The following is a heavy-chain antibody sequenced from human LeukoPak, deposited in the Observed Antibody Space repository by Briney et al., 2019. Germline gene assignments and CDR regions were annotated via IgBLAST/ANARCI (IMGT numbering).Heavy chain of an antibody. CDR3: ARDRESRGGRSGYYRLYFDY. J-gene: IGHJ4*02. Sequence: SQTLSLTCAISGDSVSRNSGAWNWIRQSPSRGLEWLGRTFYRSKWYNDYAESVKSRITINPDTAKNQFSLQLNSVTPEDTAVYYCARDRESRGGRSGYYRLYFDYWGQGTLVTVSS. CDR2: TFYRSKWYN. V-gene: IGHV6-1*01. CDR1: GDSVSRNSGA. D-gene: IGHD3-22*01.